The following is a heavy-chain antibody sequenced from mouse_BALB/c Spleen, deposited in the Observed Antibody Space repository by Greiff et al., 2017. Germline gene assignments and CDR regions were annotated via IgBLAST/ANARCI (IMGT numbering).Heavy chain of an antibody. J-gene: IGHJ3*01. CDR1: GYSFTSYY. CDR2: IDPFNGGT. V-gene: IGHV1S135*01. Sequence: VQLQQSGPELMKPGASVKISCKASGYSFTSYYMHWVKQSHGKSLEWIGYIDPFNGGTSYNQKFKGKATLTVDKSSSTAYMHLSSLTSEDSAVYYCAIGNSWFAYWGQGTLVTVSA. CDR3: AIGNSWFAY. D-gene: IGHD2-1*01.